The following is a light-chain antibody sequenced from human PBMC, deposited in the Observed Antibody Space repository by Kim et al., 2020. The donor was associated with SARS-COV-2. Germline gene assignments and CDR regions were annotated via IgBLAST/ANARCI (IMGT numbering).Light chain of an antibody. V-gene: IGLV1-44*01. CDR1: TSNIGSNI. CDR3: AAWDDSLNGVV. Sequence: GQSDTVSCSGSTSNIGSNIVNWYQQLPGTAPKLHFYATNQRPSGVPDRFSGSRYGTSASLAISGLQSEDEAEYYCAAWDDSLNGVVFGGGTQLTVL. J-gene: IGLJ2*01. CDR2: ATN.